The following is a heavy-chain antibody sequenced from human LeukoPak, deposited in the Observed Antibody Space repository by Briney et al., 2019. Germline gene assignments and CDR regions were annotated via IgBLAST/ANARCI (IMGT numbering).Heavy chain of an antibody. D-gene: IGHD3-22*01. Sequence: PGXXLRLSCAASAVTFNDYGMSWGRQAPGKGVEWVSGMNWSGDRRVYADSVKGRFTISRDNAKNSLYLQMNSLRVEDTALYYCARDGYDSNGYYYYIDVWGKGTTVTVSS. CDR2: MNWSGDRR. CDR1: AVTFNDYG. CDR3: ARDGYDSNGYYYYIDV. V-gene: IGHV3-20*04. J-gene: IGHJ6*03.